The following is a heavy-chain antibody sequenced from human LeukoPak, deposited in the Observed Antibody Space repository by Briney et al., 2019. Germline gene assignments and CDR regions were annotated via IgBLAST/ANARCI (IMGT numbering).Heavy chain of an antibody. CDR3: ARVLLIAVAGIGLGY. CDR1: GFTFSSYA. CDR2: ISYDGSNK. Sequence: PGGSLRLSCAASGFTFSSYAMHWVRQAPGKGLEWVAVISYDGSNKYYADSVKGRFTISRDNSKNTLYLQMNSLRAEDTAVYYCARVLLIAVAGIGLGYWGQGTLVTVSS. J-gene: IGHJ4*02. D-gene: IGHD6-19*01. V-gene: IGHV3-30-3*01.